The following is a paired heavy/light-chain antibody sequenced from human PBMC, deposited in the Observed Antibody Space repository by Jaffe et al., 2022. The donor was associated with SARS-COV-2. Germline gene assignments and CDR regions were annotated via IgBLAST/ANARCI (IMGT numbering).Heavy chain of an antibody. CDR2: INPNSGGT. CDR3: ARVFPPLSGDYDFIGRDGDAFDI. D-gene: IGHD4-17*01. Sequence: QVQLVQSGAEVKKPGASVKVSCKASGYTFTGYYMHWVRQAPGQGLEWMGWINPNSGGTNYAQKFQGRVTMTRDTSISTAYMELSRLRSDDTAVYYCARVFPPLSGDYDFIGRDGDAFDIWGQGTMVTVSS. V-gene: IGHV1-2*02. CDR1: GYTFTGYY. J-gene: IGHJ3*02.
Light chain of an antibody. CDR1: QSVSSY. CDR2: DAS. V-gene: IGKV3-11*01. J-gene: IGKJ4*01. Sequence: EIVLTQSPATLSLSPGERATLSCRASQSVSSYLAWYQQKPGQAPRLLIYDASNRATGIPARFSGSGSGTDFTLTISSLEPEDFAVYYCQQRSNWPPLLTFGGGTKVEIK. CDR3: QQRSNWPPLLT.